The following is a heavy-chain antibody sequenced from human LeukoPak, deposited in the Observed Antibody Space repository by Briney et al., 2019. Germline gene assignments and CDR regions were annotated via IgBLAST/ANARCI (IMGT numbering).Heavy chain of an antibody. CDR2: INHSGST. Sequence: SETLSLTCAVYGGSFSGYYWSWIRQPPGKGLEWIGEINHSGSTNYNPSLKSRVTISVDTSKNQFSLKLSSVTAADTAVYYCARDLAGWGQGTLVTVSS. V-gene: IGHV4-34*01. CDR1: GGSFSGYY. J-gene: IGHJ4*02. CDR3: ARDLAG.